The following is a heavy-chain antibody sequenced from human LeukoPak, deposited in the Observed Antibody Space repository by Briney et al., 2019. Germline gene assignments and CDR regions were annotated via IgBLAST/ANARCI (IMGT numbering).Heavy chain of an antibody. CDR1: GFTFSSYA. Sequence: PGGSLRLSCAASGFTFSSYAMSWVRQAPGKGLEWVSAISGSVGSTYYADSVKGRFTISRDNSKNTLYLQMNSLRAEDTAVYYCAKDSTYYYDSSGYYLYWGQGTLVTVSS. V-gene: IGHV3-23*01. CDR3: AKDSTYYYDSSGYYLY. CDR2: ISGSVGST. D-gene: IGHD3-22*01. J-gene: IGHJ4*02.